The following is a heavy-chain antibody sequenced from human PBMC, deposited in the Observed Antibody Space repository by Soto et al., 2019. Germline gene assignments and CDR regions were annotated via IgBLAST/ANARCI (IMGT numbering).Heavy chain of an antibody. J-gene: IGHJ5*02. CDR2: VNPNSGNT. V-gene: IGHV1-8*02. CDR3: ARGRRANFAP. Sequence: QVQLVQSGAEVKRPGASVRVSCKASGYTFNNYDIMWVRQAAGQGLEWMGWVNPNSGNTGYAQRFLGRVTLTRDTSIMTAYMELSSLTSEDTAVYYCARGRRANFAPWGQGTLVTVSS. CDR1: GYTFNNYD. D-gene: IGHD6-25*01.